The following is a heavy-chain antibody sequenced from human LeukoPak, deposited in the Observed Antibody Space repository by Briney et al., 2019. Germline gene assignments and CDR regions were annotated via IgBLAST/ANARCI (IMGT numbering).Heavy chain of an antibody. D-gene: IGHD3-22*01. CDR2: IYYSGST. CDR3: TRNYDSSGYTTFGY. Sequence: SQTLSLTCTVSGGSISSGDYYWSWIRQPPGKGLEWIGHIYYSGSTNYNPSLKSRVTIAVDTSKNQFSLKLSSVTAADTAVYYCTRNYDSSGYTTFGYWGRGTLVTVSS. J-gene: IGHJ4*02. CDR1: GGSISSGDYY. V-gene: IGHV4-61*08.